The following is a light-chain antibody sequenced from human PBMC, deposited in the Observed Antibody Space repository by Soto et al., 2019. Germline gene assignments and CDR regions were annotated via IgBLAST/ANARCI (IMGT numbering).Light chain of an antibody. Sequence: QSVLTQPPSASGTPGQRVTISCSGSSSNIGSKTVNWYQQLPGTAPKLLIYSNNQRPSGVPDRFSGSKSGTSASLAISGLQSEDEADYYCQSYDNSLSVYVFGTGTKLTVL. CDR2: SNN. V-gene: IGLV1-44*01. J-gene: IGLJ1*01. CDR3: QSYDNSLSVYV. CDR1: SSNIGSKT.